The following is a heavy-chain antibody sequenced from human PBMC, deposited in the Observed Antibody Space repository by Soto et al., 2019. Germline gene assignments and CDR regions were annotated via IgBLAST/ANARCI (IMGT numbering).Heavy chain of an antibody. J-gene: IGHJ5*02. Sequence: SETLSLTCAVSGGSISSGGYSWSWIRQPPGKGLEWIGYIYHSGSTYYNPSLKSRVTISVDRSKNQFSLNLSSVTAADTAVYYCARASSFRVWFGELWNWFDPWGQGTLVTVSS. CDR1: GGSISSGGYS. CDR3: ARASSFRVWFGELWNWFDP. V-gene: IGHV4-30-2*01. CDR2: IYHSGST. D-gene: IGHD3-10*01.